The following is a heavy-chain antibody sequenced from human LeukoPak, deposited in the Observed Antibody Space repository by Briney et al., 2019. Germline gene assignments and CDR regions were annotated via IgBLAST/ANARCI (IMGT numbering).Heavy chain of an antibody. Sequence: HLGGSLRLSCAASGFTFSSYEMNWVRQAPGKGLEWVSYISSSGSTIYYADSVKGRFTISRDNAKNSLYLQMNSLRAEDTAVYYCAREDAGYDFWSGLDAFDIWGQGTMVTVSS. CDR3: AREDAGYDFWSGLDAFDI. J-gene: IGHJ3*02. CDR1: GFTFSSYE. CDR2: ISSSGSTI. D-gene: IGHD3-3*01. V-gene: IGHV3-48*03.